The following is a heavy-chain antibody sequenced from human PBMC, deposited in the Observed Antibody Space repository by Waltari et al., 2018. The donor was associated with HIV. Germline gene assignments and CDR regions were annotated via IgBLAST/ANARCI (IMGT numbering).Heavy chain of an antibody. CDR3: AILSSSGWYQD. CDR1: GLTSGRYS. D-gene: IGHD6-19*01. J-gene: IGHJ4*02. CDR2: ISSSRSAM. Sequence: VQLVESGGCVVQPVESLRTSWAASGLTSGRYSMNWCRQAQGKGLEWVSYISSSRSAMYYTDSVKGRFTISRDNAKNSLYLQMNSLRDEDTAVYYCAILSSSGWYQDWGQGTLVIVSS. V-gene: IGHV3-48*02.